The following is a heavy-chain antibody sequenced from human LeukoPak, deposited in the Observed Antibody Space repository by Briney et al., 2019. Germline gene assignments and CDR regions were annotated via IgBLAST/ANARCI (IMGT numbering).Heavy chain of an antibody. Sequence: SETLSLTCTVSGGSISSYYWSWIRQPAGKGLEWNGRIYTSGSTNYNPSLKSRATMSVDTSKNQFSLKLSSVTAADTAVYYCARHKRSSRTQVLYFDYWGQGTLVTVSS. V-gene: IGHV4-4*07. CDR2: IYTSGST. CDR3: ARHKRSSRTQVLYFDY. CDR1: GGSISSYY. D-gene: IGHD6-13*01. J-gene: IGHJ4*02.